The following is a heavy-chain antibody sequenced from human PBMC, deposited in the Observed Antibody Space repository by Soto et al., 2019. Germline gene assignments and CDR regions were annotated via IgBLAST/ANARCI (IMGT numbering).Heavy chain of an antibody. V-gene: IGHV1-69*02. CDR2: VNPIVSMS. J-gene: IGHJ4*02. D-gene: IGHD3-10*02. CDR3: ASSYVPGYRAFDY. Sequence: QVQLVQSGAEVKRPGSSVKVSCKASGDTFNFYSINWVRQAPGLGLEWMGRVNPIVSMSNYAQKFQGRVTMTANKSTSTAYMELGSGRWEDTAFYYCASSYVPGYRAFDYWAQGALVTVSS. CDR1: GDTFNFYS.